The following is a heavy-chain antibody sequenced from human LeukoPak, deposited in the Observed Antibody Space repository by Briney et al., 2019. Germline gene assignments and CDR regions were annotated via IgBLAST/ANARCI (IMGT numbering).Heavy chain of an antibody. Sequence: GGSLRLSCTSSGFTFRTYAFSWVRQAPGKGLEWVSATGSNGVTYYADSVKGRFTISRDNSKNALYLQMNGLRADDTAVYYCGIRDTSDYYVFWGQGTLVTVSS. CDR1: GFTFRTYA. CDR2: TGSNGVT. CDR3: GIRDTSDYYVF. J-gene: IGHJ4*02. D-gene: IGHD3-22*01. V-gene: IGHV3-23*01.